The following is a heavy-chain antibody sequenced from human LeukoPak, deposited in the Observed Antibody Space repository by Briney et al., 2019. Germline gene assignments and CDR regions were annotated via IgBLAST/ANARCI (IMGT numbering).Heavy chain of an antibody. Sequence: SQTLSLTCAISGDSVSSNSAAWNWIRQSPSRGLEWLGRTYYRSKWYNDYAVSVKSRITINPDTSKNQFSLQLNSVTPEDTAVYYCAREAVPAAILFVPGDYGGNSGDAFDIWGQGTMVTVSS. J-gene: IGHJ3*02. CDR3: AREAVPAAILFVPGDYGGNSGDAFDI. D-gene: IGHD4-23*01. CDR1: GDSVSSNSAA. CDR2: TYYRSKWYN. V-gene: IGHV6-1*01.